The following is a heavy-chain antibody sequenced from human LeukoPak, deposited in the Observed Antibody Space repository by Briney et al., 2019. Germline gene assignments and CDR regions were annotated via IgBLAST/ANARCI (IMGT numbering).Heavy chain of an antibody. D-gene: IGHD6-13*01. Sequence: GGSLRLSRAASGLTFSSYEMNWVRQAPGTGLEWLSYISSSSNMIFYAESVKGRFTISRDNAKNSLYLQMNSLRAEDTAIYYCATASGGWYRYYFDSWGQGTLVTVSS. CDR3: ATASGGWYRYYFDS. V-gene: IGHV3-48*03. J-gene: IGHJ4*02. CDR1: GLTFSSYE. CDR2: ISSSSNMI.